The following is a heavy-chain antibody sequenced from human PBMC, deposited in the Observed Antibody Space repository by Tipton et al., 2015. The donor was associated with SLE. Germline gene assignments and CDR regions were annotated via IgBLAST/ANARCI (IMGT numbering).Heavy chain of an antibody. Sequence: TLSLTCTVSGGYISSYYWSRIRQPPGKGLEWIGRIYSSGSTNYNPSLKSRVTISVDTSKNQFSLRLSSVTAADTAVYYCARTQGITEWFDPWGQGTLVTVSS. CDR2: IYSSGST. V-gene: IGHV4-59*08. CDR3: ARTQGITEWFDP. J-gene: IGHJ5*02. CDR1: GGYISSYY. D-gene: IGHD1-14*01.